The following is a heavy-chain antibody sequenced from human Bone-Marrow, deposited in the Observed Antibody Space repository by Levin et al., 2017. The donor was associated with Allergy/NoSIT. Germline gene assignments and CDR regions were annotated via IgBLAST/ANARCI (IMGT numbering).Heavy chain of an antibody. CDR2: IYWDDDK. CDR1: GFSLTSTGVG. J-gene: IGHJ3*02. D-gene: IGHD1-26*01. CDR3: GHSYSIQLVPKRAFDI. Sequence: SGPTLVKPTQTLTLTCTFSGFSLTSTGVGVGWIRQPPGKALEWLALIYWDDDKRYSPSLRSRLTITKDTSKNQVVLIMTNMDPVDTATYYCGHSYSIQLVPKRAFDIWGQGTMVTVSS. V-gene: IGHV2-5*02.